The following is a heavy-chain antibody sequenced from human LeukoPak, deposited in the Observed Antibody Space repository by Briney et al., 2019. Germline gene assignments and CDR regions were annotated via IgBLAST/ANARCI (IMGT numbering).Heavy chain of an antibody. CDR1: GFTFSSDR. CDR3: VRGGFNGN. Sequence: GGSLRLSCIASGFTFSSDRMHWVRQVPGKGLVWVSRIETDGTGAVYADAVEGRFTISRDNAKNMLCLQMNSLRAEDTAVYYCVRGGFNGNWGQGTLVTASS. J-gene: IGHJ4*02. V-gene: IGHV3-74*03. D-gene: IGHD2-8*01. CDR2: IETDGTGA.